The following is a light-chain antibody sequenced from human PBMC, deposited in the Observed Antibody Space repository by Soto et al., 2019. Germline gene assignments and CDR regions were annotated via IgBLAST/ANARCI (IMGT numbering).Light chain of an antibody. CDR2: GAS. V-gene: IGKV3-15*01. J-gene: IGKJ2*01. Sequence: EIVMTQSPATLSVSPGERAALSCRASQSVNSNFAWYQKKPGQAPRLLLYGASTRATAIPARFSGRGSGTEFTLTISSLQSEDFAVYYCQTYNNWPYTFGQGTQLEIK. CDR3: QTYNNWPYT. CDR1: QSVNSN.